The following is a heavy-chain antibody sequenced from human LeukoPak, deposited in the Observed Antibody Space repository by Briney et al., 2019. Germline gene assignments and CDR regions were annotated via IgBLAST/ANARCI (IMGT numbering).Heavy chain of an antibody. CDR3: ARRVGFYGSGSLNYFDP. CDR2: IFRTGST. Sequence: SETLSLTCSVSGGSIGSSSYYWGWIRQPPGKGLEWIGSIFRTGSTYYSASLKSRVSISVDTSKNHIALKVTSVTAADTAVYFCARRVGFYGSGSLNYFDPWGQGILVSVSS. V-gene: IGHV4-39*02. J-gene: IGHJ5*01. D-gene: IGHD3-10*01. CDR1: GGSIGSSSYY.